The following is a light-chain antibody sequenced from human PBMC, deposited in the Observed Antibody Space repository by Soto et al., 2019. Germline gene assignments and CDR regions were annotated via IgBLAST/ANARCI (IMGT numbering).Light chain of an antibody. J-gene: IGKJ1*01. CDR2: GAS. Sequence: EIVLTQSPGTLSLSPGERATLSCRASQSVSSTFLAWYQQKPGQAPRLLIYGASRRAAGIPDRISGSGSGTDFTLTISRLEPEDFAIYYCQQYGTSPLTFGQGTKVDIK. CDR3: QQYGTSPLT. CDR1: QSVSSTF. V-gene: IGKV3-20*01.